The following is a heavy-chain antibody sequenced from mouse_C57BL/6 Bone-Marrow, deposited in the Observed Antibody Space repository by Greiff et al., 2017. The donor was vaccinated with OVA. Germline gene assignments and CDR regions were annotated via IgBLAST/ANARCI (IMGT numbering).Heavy chain of an antibody. CDR2: IDPSDSYT. J-gene: IGHJ4*01. CDR3: ARGIYDGFYYYAMDY. V-gene: IGHV1-50*01. D-gene: IGHD2-3*01. CDR1: GYTFTSYW. Sequence: QVQLKQPGAELVKPGASVKLSCKASGYTFTSYWMQWVKQRPGQGLEWIGEIDPSDSYTNYNQKFKGKATLTVDTSSSTAYMQLSSLTSEDSAVYYWARGIYDGFYYYAMDYWGQGTSVTVSS.